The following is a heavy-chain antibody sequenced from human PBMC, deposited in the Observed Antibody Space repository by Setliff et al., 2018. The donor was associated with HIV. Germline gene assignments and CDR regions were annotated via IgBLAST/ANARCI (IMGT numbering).Heavy chain of an antibody. CDR3: ARDRAHYYDSSGQMPFDI. CDR1: GYTFTGYY. V-gene: IGHV1-69*05. D-gene: IGHD3-22*01. J-gene: IGHJ3*02. CDR2: IIPIFGTA. Sequence: SVKVSCKASGYTFTGYYMHWVRQAPGQGLEWMGGIIPIFGTANYAQKFQGRVTITTDESTSTAYMELSSLRSEDTAVYYCARDRAHYYDSSGQMPFDIWGQGTMVTVSS.